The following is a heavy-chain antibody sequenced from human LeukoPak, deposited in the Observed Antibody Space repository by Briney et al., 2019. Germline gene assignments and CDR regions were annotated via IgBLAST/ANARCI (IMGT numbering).Heavy chain of an antibody. CDR3: ARGCGFGDPFDY. Sequence: PSQTLSLTCTVSDDSINSGDYYWSWIRQPPGKGLEWIGYVYYSGSTYYNPSLKSRVTISVDTSKNQFSLKLNSVTAADTAVYYCARGCGFGDPFDYWGQGTLVTVPS. CDR1: DDSINSGDYY. J-gene: IGHJ4*02. V-gene: IGHV4-30-4*01. D-gene: IGHD3-10*01. CDR2: VYYSGST.